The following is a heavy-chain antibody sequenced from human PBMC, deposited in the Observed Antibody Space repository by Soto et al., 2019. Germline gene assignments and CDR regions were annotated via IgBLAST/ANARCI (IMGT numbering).Heavy chain of an antibody. CDR2: LSGSGGST. Sequence: EVQLLESGGGLVQPGGSLRLSCAASGFTFSSYAMSWVRQAPGKGLEWVSALSGSGGSTYYADSVKGRFTIARDNSKNTLYLQMSGLRAEDPAVYYCAKVLWLGELYFNYYYMDVWGKGTTVTVSS. CDR3: AKVLWLGELYFNYYYMDV. J-gene: IGHJ6*03. CDR1: GFTFSSYA. V-gene: IGHV3-23*01. D-gene: IGHD3-10*01.